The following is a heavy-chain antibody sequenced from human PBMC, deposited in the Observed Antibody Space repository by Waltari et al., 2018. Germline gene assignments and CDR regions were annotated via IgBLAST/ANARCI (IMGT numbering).Heavy chain of an antibody. CDR2: VFPGDSDP. D-gene: IGHD3-3*01. Sequence: EVQLVQSGAEVKKPGESLKISCKGSGYSFTSYWIGWVRQIPGKGRGWIGFVFPGDSDPRYSPSFQAEVTISADKSISTAYLQWSSLNASDPAMYYCARLDFWSGYLCYWGQGTLVTVSS. CDR1: GYSFTSYW. J-gene: IGHJ4*02. CDR3: ARLDFWSGYLCY. V-gene: IGHV5-51*01.